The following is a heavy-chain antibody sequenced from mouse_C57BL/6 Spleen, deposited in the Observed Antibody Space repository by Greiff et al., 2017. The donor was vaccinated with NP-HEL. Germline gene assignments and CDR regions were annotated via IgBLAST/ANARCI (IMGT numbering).Heavy chain of an antibody. J-gene: IGHJ4*01. Sequence: QVQLQQPGAELVKPGASVKLSCKASGYTFTSYWMHWVKQRPGQGLEWIGMIHPNSGSTNYNEKFKSKATLTVDKSSSTAYMQLSSLTSEDSAVYYWARSEGLRREGYAMDYWGQGTSVTVSS. CDR3: ARSEGLRREGYAMDY. D-gene: IGHD2-4*01. V-gene: IGHV1-64*01. CDR2: IHPNSGST. CDR1: GYTFTSYW.